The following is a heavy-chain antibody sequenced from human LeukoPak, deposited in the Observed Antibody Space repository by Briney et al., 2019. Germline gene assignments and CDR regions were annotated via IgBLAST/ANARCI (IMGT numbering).Heavy chain of an antibody. CDR2: ISGSGGST. V-gene: IGHV3-23*01. D-gene: IGHD4-11*01. Sequence: GGSLRLSCVASGFTFSSYAMSWVRQAPGKGLEWVSVISGSGGSTYYRDSVKGRFTISRDNSKNTVYLQMNSLRAEDTAVYYCAKDGTTTITFDYWGHGTLVAVSS. CDR3: AKDGTTTITFDY. CDR1: GFTFSSYA. J-gene: IGHJ4*01.